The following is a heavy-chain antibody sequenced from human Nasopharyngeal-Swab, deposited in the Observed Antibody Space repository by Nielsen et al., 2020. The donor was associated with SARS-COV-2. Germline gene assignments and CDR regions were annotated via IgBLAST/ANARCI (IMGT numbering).Heavy chain of an antibody. CDR2: INPNSGGT. CDR1: GGTFSSYA. V-gene: IGHV1-2*04. CDR3: ARPGSHMYAFDI. Sequence: ASVKVSCKASGGTFSSYAISWVRQAPGQGLEWMGWINPNSGGTNYAQKFQGWVTMTRDTSISTAYMELSRLRSDDTAVYYCARPGSHMYAFDIWGQGTMVTVSS. J-gene: IGHJ3*02. D-gene: IGHD1-1*01.